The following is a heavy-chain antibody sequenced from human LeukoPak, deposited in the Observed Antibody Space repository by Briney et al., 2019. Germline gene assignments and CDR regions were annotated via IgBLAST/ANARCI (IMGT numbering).Heavy chain of an antibody. CDR3: ARGREYSSSWWGLQKKYYFDY. CDR2: VSAYNGNT. Sequence: ASVKVSCKASGYTFTSYGISWVRQAPGQGLEWMGWVSAYNGNTNYAQKLQGRVTMTTDTSTSTAYMELRSLRSDDTAVYYCARGREYSSSWWGLQKKYYFDYWGQGTLVTVSS. D-gene: IGHD6-6*01. J-gene: IGHJ4*02. CDR1: GYTFTSYG. V-gene: IGHV1-18*01.